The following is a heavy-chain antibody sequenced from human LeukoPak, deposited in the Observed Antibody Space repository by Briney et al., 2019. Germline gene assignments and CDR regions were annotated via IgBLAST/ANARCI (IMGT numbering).Heavy chain of an antibody. V-gene: IGHV3-21*01. CDR3: ARDVEGHRYYYYYYMDV. CDR2: ISSSSSYI. CDR1: GFTFSSYS. Sequence: PGGSLRLSCAASGFTFSSYSMNWVRQAPGKGLEWVSSISSSSSYIYYADSVKGRFTISRDNAKNSLYLQMNSLRAEDTAVYYCARDVEGHRYYYYYYMDVWGKGTTVTVSS. J-gene: IGHJ6*03. D-gene: IGHD2-21*01.